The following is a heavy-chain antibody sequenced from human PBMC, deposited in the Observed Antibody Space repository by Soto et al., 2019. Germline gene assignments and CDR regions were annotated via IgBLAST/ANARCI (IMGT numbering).Heavy chain of an antibody. CDR3: ARDDYKDGGNNWFDP. CDR2: IYTKERT. D-gene: IGHD3-16*01. Sequence: ETLSLSCTVSGGSITNYYWSWIRQPAGKGLEWIGRIYTKERTNYNLSFRNRVTMSVDTSKNQFSLKLDAVTAADTAVYYCARDDYKDGGNNWFDPWGQGTLVTVSS. J-gene: IGHJ5*02. V-gene: IGHV4-4*07. CDR1: GGSITNYY.